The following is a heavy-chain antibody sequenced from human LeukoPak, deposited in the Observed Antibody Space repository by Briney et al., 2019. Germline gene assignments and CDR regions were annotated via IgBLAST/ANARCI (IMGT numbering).Heavy chain of an antibody. D-gene: IGHD1-26*01. CDR1: GGSISSYY. Sequence: SETLSLTCTVSGGSISSYYWSWIRQPPGKGLEWIGSIYYTGSTYYNPSLKSRVTISVDTSKNQFSLRLSSVTAADTAVYYCARTTGSFYFYYYMDVWGKGTTVTVSS. CDR3: ARTTGSFYFYYYMDV. V-gene: IGHV4-59*12. CDR2: IYYTGST. J-gene: IGHJ6*03.